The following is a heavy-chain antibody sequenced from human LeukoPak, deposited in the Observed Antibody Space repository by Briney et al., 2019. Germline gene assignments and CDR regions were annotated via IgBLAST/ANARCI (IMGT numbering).Heavy chain of an antibody. V-gene: IGHV4-34*01. Sequence: PSETLSLTCAVYGGSFSGYYWSWIRQPPGKGLEWIGEINHSGSTNYNPSLKSQVTMSVDTSKNQFSLKVISVTAADTAVYYCARLSAGFNSSYWFDPWGQGTLVTVSS. J-gene: IGHJ5*02. D-gene: IGHD2/OR15-2a*01. CDR2: INHSGST. CDR3: ARLSAGFNSSYWFDP. CDR1: GGSFSGYY.